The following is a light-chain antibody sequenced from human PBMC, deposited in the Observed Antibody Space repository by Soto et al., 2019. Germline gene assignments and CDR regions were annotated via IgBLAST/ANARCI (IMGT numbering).Light chain of an antibody. CDR3: QQYGNSPIT. CDR2: GAS. J-gene: IGKJ5*01. V-gene: IGKV3-20*01. CDR1: QSVSSN. Sequence: EIVLTQSPATLSVSPGERATLSCRASQSVSSNLAWYQQKPGQAPRLLIYGASTRATGIPARFRGTGSGTEFTLTISRLEPEDFAVYYCQQYGNSPITFGQGTRLEIK.